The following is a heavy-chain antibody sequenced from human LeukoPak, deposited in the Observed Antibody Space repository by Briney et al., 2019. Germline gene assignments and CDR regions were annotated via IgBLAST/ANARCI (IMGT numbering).Heavy chain of an antibody. CDR2: ISSSSSYI. V-gene: IGHV3-21*01. J-gene: IGHJ4*02. Sequence: PGRSLRLSCAASGFTFSSYSMNWVRQAPGKGLEWVSSISSSSSYIYYADSVKGRFTISRDNAKNSLYLQMNSLRAEDTAVYYCARDRYDFWSGHRDWGQGTLVTVSS. CDR1: GFTFSSYS. CDR3: ARDRYDFWSGHRD. D-gene: IGHD3-3*01.